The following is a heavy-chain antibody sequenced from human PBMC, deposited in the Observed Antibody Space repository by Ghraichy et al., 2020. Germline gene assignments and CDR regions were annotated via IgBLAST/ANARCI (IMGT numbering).Heavy chain of an antibody. CDR1: GFTFSSYA. CDR2: ISGSGGST. D-gene: IGHD1-26*01. J-gene: IGHJ3*02. Sequence: GESLRLSCAASGFTFSSYAMSWVRQAPGKGLEWVSAISGSGGSTYYADSVKGRFTISRDNSKNTLYLQMNSLRAEDTAVYYCAKGRELVPIPQIWGQGTMVTVSS. V-gene: IGHV3-23*01. CDR3: AKGRELVPIPQI.